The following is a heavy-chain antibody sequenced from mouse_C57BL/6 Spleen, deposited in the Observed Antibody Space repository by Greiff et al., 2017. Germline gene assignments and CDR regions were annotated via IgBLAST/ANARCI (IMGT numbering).Heavy chain of an antibody. Sequence: EVKVVESGGGLVQPGGSLKLSCAASGFTFSDYGMAWVRQAPRKGPEWVAFISNLAYSIYYADTVTGRFTISRENAKNTLYLEMSSLRSEDTAMYYCERHGGSYDGYYFDYWGQGTTLTVSS. J-gene: IGHJ2*01. CDR1: GFTFSDYG. CDR2: ISNLAYSI. CDR3: ERHGGSYDGYYFDY. D-gene: IGHD2-12*01. V-gene: IGHV5-15*01.